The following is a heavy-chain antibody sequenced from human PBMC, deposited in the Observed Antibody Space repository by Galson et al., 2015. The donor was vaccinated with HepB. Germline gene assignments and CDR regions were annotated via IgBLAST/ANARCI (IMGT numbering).Heavy chain of an antibody. V-gene: IGHV1-18*01. CDR1: GYTFTNFG. J-gene: IGHJ4*02. CDR3: ARTYFYDSRPLDY. CDR2: ISPHNGIA. Sequence: SVKVSCKASGYTFTNFGISWVRQAPGQGLEWMGWISPHNGIANYAQKFQDRVTMTTDTSTRTAYMELRSLRSDDTAVYYCARTYFYDSRPLDYWGQGSLVTVSS. D-gene: IGHD3-22*01.